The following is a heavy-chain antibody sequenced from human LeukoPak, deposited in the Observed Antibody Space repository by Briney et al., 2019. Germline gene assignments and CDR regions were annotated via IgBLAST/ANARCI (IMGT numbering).Heavy chain of an antibody. Sequence: GGSLRLSCAASGFTFSSYWMHWVRQAPGKGLVWVSRINSDGTSTTYADSVKGRFTVSRDNAKNTLYLQMNGLRIEDTAVYYCARECGGDCYSDYWGQGSLVTVSS. CDR3: ARECGGDCYSDY. J-gene: IGHJ4*02. D-gene: IGHD2-21*02. CDR2: INSDGTST. V-gene: IGHV3-74*01. CDR1: GFTFSSYW.